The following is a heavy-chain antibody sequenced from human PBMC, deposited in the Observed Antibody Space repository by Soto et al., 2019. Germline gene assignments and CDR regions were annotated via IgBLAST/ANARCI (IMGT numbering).Heavy chain of an antibody. Sequence: QVQMVASGVGVVQPGKSLRLSCAASGFTFSDYGMHWVRQAPARGPEWVALVRDDGSKTYYADSVRGRFTISRDNSKNMFYLQMNSLRVEDTAIYYCATSTATDAFDIWGQGTMVTVSS. CDR2: VRDDGSKT. V-gene: IGHV3-33*01. CDR3: ATSTATDAFDI. CDR1: GFTFSDYG. J-gene: IGHJ3*02.